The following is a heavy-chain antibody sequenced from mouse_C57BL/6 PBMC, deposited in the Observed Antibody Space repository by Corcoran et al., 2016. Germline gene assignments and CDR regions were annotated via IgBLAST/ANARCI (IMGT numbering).Heavy chain of an antibody. CDR1: GYSITSGYY. J-gene: IGHJ1*03. Sequence: DVQLQESGPGLVKPSQSLSLTCSVTGYSITSGYYWNWIRQFPGNKLEWMGYISYDGSNNYKPSLKNRISITRDTSKNQFFLKLNSVTTEDTATYYCATLYGNWYFDVWGTGTTVTVSS. V-gene: IGHV3-6*01. CDR3: ATLYGNWYFDV. D-gene: IGHD1-1*02. CDR2: ISYDGSN.